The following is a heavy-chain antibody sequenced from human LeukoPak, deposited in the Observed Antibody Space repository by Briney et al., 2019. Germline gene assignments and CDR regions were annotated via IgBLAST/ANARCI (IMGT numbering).Heavy chain of an antibody. Sequence: PGGSLRLSCAASGFTFSSYAMHWVRQAPGKGLEWVAVISYDGSNKYYADSVKGRFTISRDNSKNTLYLQMNSLRAEDTAVYYCARGGAAIGEYWGQGTLVTVSS. CDR1: GFTFSSYA. D-gene: IGHD2-2*01. CDR2: ISYDGSNK. V-gene: IGHV3-30-3*01. J-gene: IGHJ4*02. CDR3: ARGGAAIGEY.